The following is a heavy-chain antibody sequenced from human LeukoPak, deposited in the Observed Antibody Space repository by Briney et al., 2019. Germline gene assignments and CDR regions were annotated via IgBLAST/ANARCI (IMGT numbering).Heavy chain of an antibody. Sequence: PGGSLRLSCAASGFTFSSDAMSWVRQAPGKGLEWVSAISGSGGSTYYADSVKGRFTISRDNSKNTLYLQMNSLRAEDTAVYYCAKVTATIKGSYYYYMDVWGKGTTVTVSS. V-gene: IGHV3-23*01. CDR1: GFTFSSDA. J-gene: IGHJ6*03. CDR2: ISGSGGST. CDR3: AKVTATIKGSYYYYMDV. D-gene: IGHD5-24*01.